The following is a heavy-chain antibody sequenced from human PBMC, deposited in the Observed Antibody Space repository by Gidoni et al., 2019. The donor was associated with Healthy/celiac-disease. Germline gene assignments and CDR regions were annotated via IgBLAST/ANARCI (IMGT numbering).Heavy chain of an antibody. CDR2: IDWDDDK. V-gene: IGHV2-70*04. Sequence: QVTLKESGPALVKPTQTLTLTCTFSGFSLSTSGMRVSWIRQPPGKALEWLARIDWDDDKFYSTSLKTRLTISKDTSKNQVVLTMTNMDPVDTATYYCARTRNVVRGVLGAFDIWGQGTMVTVSS. J-gene: IGHJ3*02. CDR3: ARTRNVVRGVLGAFDI. D-gene: IGHD3-10*01. CDR1: GFSLSTSGMR.